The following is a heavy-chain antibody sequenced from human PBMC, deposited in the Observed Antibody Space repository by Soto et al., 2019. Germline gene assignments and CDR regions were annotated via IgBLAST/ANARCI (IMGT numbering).Heavy chain of an antibody. Sequence: GGSPRLSCAASGFTFSSYAMHWVLQAPGKGLEWVAVISYDGSNKYYADSVKGRFTISRDNSKNTLYLQMNSLRAEDTAVYYCARGDLWFGELPNHDAFDIWGQGTMVTVSS. J-gene: IGHJ3*02. V-gene: IGHV3-30-3*01. CDR1: GFTFSSYA. CDR2: ISYDGSNK. CDR3: ARGDLWFGELPNHDAFDI. D-gene: IGHD3-10*01.